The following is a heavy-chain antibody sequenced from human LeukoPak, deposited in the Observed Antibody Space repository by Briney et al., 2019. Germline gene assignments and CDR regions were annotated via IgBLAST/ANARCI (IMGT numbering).Heavy chain of an antibody. Sequence: TSETLSLTCAVYGGSFSDYYWSWIRQPPGKGLEWIGEINHSGSTNYNPSLKSRVTISVDTSKNQFSLKVSSVTAADTAVYYCARRGVWELRRPNDAFDIWGQGTMVTVSS. D-gene: IGHD1-26*01. J-gene: IGHJ3*02. V-gene: IGHV4-34*01. CDR2: INHSGST. CDR3: ARRGVWELRRPNDAFDI. CDR1: GGSFSDYY.